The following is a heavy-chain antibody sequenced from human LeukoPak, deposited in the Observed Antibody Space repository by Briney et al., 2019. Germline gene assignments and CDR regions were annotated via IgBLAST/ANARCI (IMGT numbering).Heavy chain of an antibody. V-gene: IGHV1-18*01. D-gene: IGHD3-10*01. CDR3: ARDRVGELFGDAFDI. Sequence: ASVKVSCKASGYTFTSYGISWVRQAPGQGLEWMGWISAYNGNTNYAQKLQGRVTMTTDTSTSTAYMELRSLRSEDTAVYYCARDRVGELFGDAFDIWGQGTMVTVSS. J-gene: IGHJ3*02. CDR1: GYTFTSYG. CDR2: ISAYNGNT.